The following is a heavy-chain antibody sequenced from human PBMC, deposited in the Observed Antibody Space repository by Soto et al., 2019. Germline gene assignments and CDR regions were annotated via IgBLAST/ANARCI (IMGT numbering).Heavy chain of an antibody. D-gene: IGHD2-15*01. Sequence: ASVKVSCKASGYTFTSYAMHWVRQAPGQRLEWMGWINAGNGNTKYSQKFQGRVTITRDTSASTAYMELSSLRSEDTAVYYCARSPKAAANAFDIWGQGTMVTVS. J-gene: IGHJ3*02. CDR3: ARSPKAAANAFDI. V-gene: IGHV1-3*01. CDR2: INAGNGNT. CDR1: GYTFTSYA.